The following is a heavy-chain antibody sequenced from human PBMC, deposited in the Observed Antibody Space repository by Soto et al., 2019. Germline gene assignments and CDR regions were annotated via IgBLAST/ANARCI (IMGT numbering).Heavy chain of an antibody. V-gene: IGHV3-21*06. J-gene: IGHJ4*02. CDR3: ARESEDLASNFDY. Sequence: GSLRLSCAASGFTFTRYSMNWVRQAPGKGLEWVSSISSTTNYIYYGDSMKGRFTISRDNAKNSLYLEMNSLRAEDTAVYYCARESEDLASNFDYWGQGTLVTVSS. CDR2: ISSTTNYI. CDR1: GFTFTRYS.